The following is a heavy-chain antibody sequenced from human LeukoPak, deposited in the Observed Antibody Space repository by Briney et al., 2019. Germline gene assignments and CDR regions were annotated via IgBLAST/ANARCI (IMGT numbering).Heavy chain of an antibody. V-gene: IGHV1-3*03. CDR2: INTGNGNT. Sequence: GASVKVSCKASGYTFTSYAMHWVRQAPGQRLEWMGWINTGNGNTKYSKEIQGRVTISRDTSASTAYMEMSSLRSEDMAVYYCARGWDYDILTGPHYYFDYWGQGTLVTVSS. CDR1: GYTFTSYA. CDR3: ARGWDYDILTGPHYYFDY. J-gene: IGHJ4*02. D-gene: IGHD3-9*01.